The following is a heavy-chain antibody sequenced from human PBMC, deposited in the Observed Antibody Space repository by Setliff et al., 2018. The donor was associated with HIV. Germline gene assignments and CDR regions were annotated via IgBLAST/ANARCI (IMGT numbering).Heavy chain of an antibody. Sequence: GASVKVSCKASGYTFSGYYIHWVRQAPGQGLEWMGWINPNSGGTNYAQKFQGRVNMTRDTSISTAYMELSRLRSGDTAVYYCARDGIFHYYDSSGYYFDNWGQGTLVTVSS. J-gene: IGHJ4*02. CDR1: GYTFSGYY. V-gene: IGHV1-2*02. CDR3: ARDGIFHYYDSSGYYFDN. CDR2: INPNSGGT. D-gene: IGHD3-22*01.